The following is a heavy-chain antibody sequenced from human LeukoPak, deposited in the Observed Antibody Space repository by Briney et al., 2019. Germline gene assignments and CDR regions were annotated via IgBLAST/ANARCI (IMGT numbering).Heavy chain of an antibody. CDR3: ARGWDYDFWSGYYQKDSIGWFDP. CDR1: GGSISSSSYY. V-gene: IGHV4-39*01. J-gene: IGHJ5*02. D-gene: IGHD3-3*01. Sequence: SETLSLTCTVSGGSISSSSYYWGWIRQPPGKGLEWIGSIYYSGSTYYNPSLKSRVIISVDTSKNQFSLKLSSVTAADTAVYYCARGWDYDFWSGYYQKDSIGWFDPWGQGTLVTVSS. CDR2: IYYSGST.